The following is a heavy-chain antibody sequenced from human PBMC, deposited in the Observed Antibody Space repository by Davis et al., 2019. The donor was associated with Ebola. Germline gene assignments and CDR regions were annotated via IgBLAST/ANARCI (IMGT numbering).Heavy chain of an antibody. Sequence: ASVKVSCKASGYTFTSYDINWVRQATGQGLEWMGWMNPNSGNTGYAQKFQGRVTMTRNTSISTAYMELSRLRSDDTAVYYCARGRSIAAADIPWGYWGQGTLVTVSS. CDR3: ARGRSIAAADIPWGY. J-gene: IGHJ4*02. CDR1: GYTFTSYD. D-gene: IGHD6-13*01. CDR2: MNPNSGNT. V-gene: IGHV1-8*01.